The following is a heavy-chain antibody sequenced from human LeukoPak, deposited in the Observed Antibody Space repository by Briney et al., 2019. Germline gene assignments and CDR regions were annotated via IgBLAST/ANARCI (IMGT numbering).Heavy chain of an antibody. CDR3: AKKGYISWRSFDY. D-gene: IGHD3-3*01. J-gene: IGHJ4*02. CDR2: IHTSENT. V-gene: IGHV4-4*07. Sequence: PSETLSLTCSVSGGSISNYYWSWIRQPAGKGLEWIGHIHTSENTNYNPSLKSRVTMSVDTSKNQFSLKLSSVTAADPAVFYFAKKGYISWRSFDYWGQGTLVTVSS. CDR1: GGSISNYY.